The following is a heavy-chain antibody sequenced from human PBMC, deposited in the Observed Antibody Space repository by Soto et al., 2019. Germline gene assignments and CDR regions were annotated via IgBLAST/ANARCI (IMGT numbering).Heavy chain of an antibody. CDR1: GGTFSSYA. CDR2: IIPIFGTA. D-gene: IGHD3-9*01. CDR3: ARERGRFDVLRYFDWSRSWFDP. V-gene: IGHV1-69*13. J-gene: IGHJ5*02. Sequence: GASVKVSCKASGGTFSSYAISWVRQAPGQGLEWMGGIIPIFGTANYAQKFQGRVTITADESTSTAYMELSSLRSEDTAVYYCARERGRFDVLRYFDWSRSWFDPWGQGTLVTVSS.